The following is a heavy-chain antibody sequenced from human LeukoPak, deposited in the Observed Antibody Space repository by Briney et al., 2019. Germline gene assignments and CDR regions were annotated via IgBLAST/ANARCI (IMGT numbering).Heavy chain of an antibody. Sequence: PSETLSLTCTVSGGSTSTYYWSWIRQPPGKGLEWIGQIYYSGSTYYNPSLKSRVTISLDTSKSQFSLKLTSVTAADTAVYYCAREFHPWGQGTLVSVSS. V-gene: IGHV4-59*01. CDR3: AREFHP. CDR2: IYYSGST. CDR1: GGSTSTYY. J-gene: IGHJ5*02.